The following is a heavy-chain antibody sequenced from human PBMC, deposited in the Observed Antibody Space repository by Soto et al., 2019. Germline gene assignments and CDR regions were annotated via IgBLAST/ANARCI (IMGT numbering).Heavy chain of an antibody. J-gene: IGHJ4*02. CDR3: AKDRSSGWSLDY. CDR1: GFTFSTYA. D-gene: IGHD6-19*01. CDR2: ISCSGDST. V-gene: IGHV3-23*01. Sequence: EVQLLESGRGLAQPGGSLRLSCGASGFTFSTYAMNRVRQALGQGLEWVSGISCSGDSTYYADSVKGRFTVSRDNSKNTLYLQMNSLRAEDTAVFYCAKDRSSGWSLDYWGQGTLVTVSS.